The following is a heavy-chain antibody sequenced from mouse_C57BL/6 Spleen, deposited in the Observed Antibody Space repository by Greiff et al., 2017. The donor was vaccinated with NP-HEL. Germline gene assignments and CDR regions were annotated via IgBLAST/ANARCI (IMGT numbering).Heavy chain of an antibody. CDR1: GYSFTGYY. CDR3: ARPTVVARGYFDV. D-gene: IGHD1-1*01. Sequence: EVQLQQSGPELVKPGASVKISCKASGYSFTGYYMNWVKQSPEKSLEWIGEINPSTGGTTYNQKFKAKATLTVDKSSSTAYMQLKSLTSEDSAVYYCARPTVVARGYFDVWGTGTTVTVSS. V-gene: IGHV1-42*01. CDR2: INPSTGGT. J-gene: IGHJ1*03.